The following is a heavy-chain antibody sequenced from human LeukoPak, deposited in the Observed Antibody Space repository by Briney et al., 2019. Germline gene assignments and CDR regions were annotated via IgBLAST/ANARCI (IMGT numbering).Heavy chain of an antibody. J-gene: IGHJ6*03. CDR3: ARGPGYGSSWFLDYYYYYMDV. CDR1: GDSVSNNSAA. CDR2: TYYRSKWYN. V-gene: IGHV6-1*01. D-gene: IGHD6-13*01. Sequence: SQTLSLTCAISGDSVSNNSAAWNWIRQSPSRGLEWLGRTYYRSKWYNDYAVSVKSRITINPDTSKNQFSLQLNSVTPEDTAVYYCARGPGYGSSWFLDYYYYYMDVWGKGTTVTVSS.